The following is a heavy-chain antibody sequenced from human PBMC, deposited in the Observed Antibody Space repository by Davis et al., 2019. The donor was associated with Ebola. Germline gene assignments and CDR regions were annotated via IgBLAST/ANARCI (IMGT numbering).Heavy chain of an antibody. J-gene: IGHJ6*02. CDR2: IWYDGSNK. D-gene: IGHD6-13*01. CDR3: AREIAADTTLYYYGMDV. Sequence: GGSLRLSCAASGFTFSSYGMHWVRQAPGKGLEWVAVIWYDGSNKYYADSVKGRFTISRDNSKNTLYLQMNSLRDEDTAVYYCAREIAADTTLYYYGMDVWGQGTTVTVSS. V-gene: IGHV3-33*01. CDR1: GFTFSSYG.